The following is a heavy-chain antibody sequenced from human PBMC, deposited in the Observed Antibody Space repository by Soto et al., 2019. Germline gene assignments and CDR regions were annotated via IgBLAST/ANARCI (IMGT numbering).Heavy chain of an antibody. J-gene: IGHJ3*02. Sequence: EAQLLESGGELIQPGGSLRLSCAASGFTYSSHGMSWVRQAPGKGLEWIAGLSRGGGSTYYAHSVKGRFTISRDNSKNTLYLIMNSLRVEDTALYYCARDGQYRTDGFDILGQGTMVTVSS. CDR2: LSRGGGST. CDR3: ARDGQYRTDGFDI. V-gene: IGHV3-23*01. D-gene: IGHD5-12*01. CDR1: GFTYSSHG.